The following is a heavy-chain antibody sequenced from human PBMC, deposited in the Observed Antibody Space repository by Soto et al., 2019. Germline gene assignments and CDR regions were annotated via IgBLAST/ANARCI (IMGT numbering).Heavy chain of an antibody. D-gene: IGHD5-12*01. CDR3: ARHLPPGDIVVDY. J-gene: IGHJ4*02. V-gene: IGHV4-59*08. CDR1: GGSISSYY. CDR2: IYYSGST. Sequence: SETLSLTCTVSGGSISSYYWSWIRQPPGKGLEWIGYIYYSGSTNYNPSLKSRVTISVDTSKSQFSLKLSSVTAADTAVYYCARHLPPGDIVVDYWGQGTLVTVSS.